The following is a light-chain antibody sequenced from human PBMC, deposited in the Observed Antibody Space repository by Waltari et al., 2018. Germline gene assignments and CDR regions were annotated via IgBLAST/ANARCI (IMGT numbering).Light chain of an antibody. J-gene: IGLJ3*02. V-gene: IGLV8-61*01. CDR3: VLYMGNGVL. CDR1: SGSVSSSYD. CDR2: NPN. Sequence: QAVVTQEPSFSVSPGGTVTLTCGLSSGSVSSSYDPSWYQQTPGQMPRTLIYNPNPRSSGVPDRFSGSILGNKAALTITGAQADDESDYSCVLYMGNGVLFGGGTKLTVL.